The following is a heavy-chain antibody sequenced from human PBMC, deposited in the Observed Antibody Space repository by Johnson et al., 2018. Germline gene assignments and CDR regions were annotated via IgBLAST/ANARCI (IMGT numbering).Heavy chain of an antibody. J-gene: IGHJ6*02. CDR3: ARDSYGMDV. V-gene: IGHV3-33*01. Sequence: QVQLVESGGGVVQPGRSXRLSCAASGFIFSTYSMHWVRQAPGKGLEWVAVIWYDGSNKYYADSVKGRFTISRDNSKNTLYLQRNSLRAEDTAVYYCARDSYGMDVWGQGTTVTVSS. CDR2: IWYDGSNK. CDR1: GFIFSTYS.